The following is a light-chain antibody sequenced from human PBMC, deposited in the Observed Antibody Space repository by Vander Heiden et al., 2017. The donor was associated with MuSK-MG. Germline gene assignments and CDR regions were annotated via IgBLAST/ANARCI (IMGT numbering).Light chain of an antibody. CDR2: WAS. Sequence: DIVMTQSPDSLAVSLGERATLNCKSSQSLLFSSNNKNYLAWYQQKAGQPPRLLISWASTRESGVPDRFSGSGSGTDFTLTISGRQTEDVAVYYCQQYDNPSSWTFGQGTKVEIK. V-gene: IGKV4-1*01. CDR1: QSLLFSSNNKNY. CDR3: QQYDNPSSWT. J-gene: IGKJ1*01.